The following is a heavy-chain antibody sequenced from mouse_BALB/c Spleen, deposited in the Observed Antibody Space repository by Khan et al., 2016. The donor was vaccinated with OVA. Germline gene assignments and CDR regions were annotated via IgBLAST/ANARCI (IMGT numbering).Heavy chain of an antibody. CDR1: GYTFTDFS. CDR3: TRGGGGNSFAY. J-gene: IGHJ3*01. CDR2: ISTYYGDV. V-gene: IGHV1S137*01. Sequence: QVQLKESGAELVRPGVSVKISCKGSGYTFTDFSMHWVKQSHAKSLEWIGVISTYYGDVTYNQKFKGKATMTVDKSSSTAYMELARLTSEDSAIYYLTRGGGGNSFAYWGQGTLVTVSA. D-gene: IGHD2-12*01.